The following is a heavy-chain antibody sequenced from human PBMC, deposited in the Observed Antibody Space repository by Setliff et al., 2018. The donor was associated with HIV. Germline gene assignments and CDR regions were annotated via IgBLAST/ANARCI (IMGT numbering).Heavy chain of an antibody. CDR2: INTDGSGA. Sequence: CVASGFTLSNFWMHWVRQAPGKGLVWVSYINTDGSGATYADSVKGRFTISRDNAKNTLYLQMNSLRVEDTAVYYCARDRPHSWFDPWGQGTLVTVSS. CDR1: GFTLSNFW. V-gene: IGHV3-74*01. J-gene: IGHJ5*02. CDR3: ARDRPHSWFDP.